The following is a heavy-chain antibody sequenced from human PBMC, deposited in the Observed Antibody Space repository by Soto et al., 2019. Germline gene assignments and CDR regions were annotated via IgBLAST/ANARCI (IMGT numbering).Heavy chain of an antibody. CDR3: AKDQGQYYYYGMDV. J-gene: IGHJ6*02. CDR1: GFTFSSYG. CDR2: ISYDGSNK. V-gene: IGHV3-30*18. Sequence: QVQLVESGGGVVQPGRSLRLSCAASGFTFSSYGMHWVRQAPGKGLEGVAVISYDGSNKYYADSVKGRFTISRDNSKNTLYLQMNSLRAEDTAVYYCAKDQGQYYYYGMDVWGQGTTVTVSS.